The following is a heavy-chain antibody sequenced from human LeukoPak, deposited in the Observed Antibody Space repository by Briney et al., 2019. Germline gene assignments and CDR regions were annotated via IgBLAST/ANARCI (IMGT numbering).Heavy chain of an antibody. CDR1: GGSISSSSYY. V-gene: IGHV4-39*01. Sequence: SETLPLTCTVSGGSISSSSYYGGWLRPPPGKGGEWIRSIYYSESQDYKPSLKSRVTISVDTSTITFSLKLRSVTAADTVVYYCARNQQVDYFDYWGQGTMVTVSS. D-gene: IGHD6-13*01. CDR3: ARNQQVDYFDY. J-gene: IGHJ4*02. CDR2: IYYSESQ.